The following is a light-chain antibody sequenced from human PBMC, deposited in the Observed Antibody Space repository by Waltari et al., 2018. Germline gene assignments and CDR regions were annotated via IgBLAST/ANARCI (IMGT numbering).Light chain of an antibody. CDR1: SSDVGGYNY. J-gene: IGLJ2*01. CDR3: SSYTSSSTPVV. CDR2: DVS. V-gene: IGLV2-14*01. Sequence: QSALTQPASVSGSPGQSITISCTGTSSDVGGYNYVSWYQQHPGKAPKLMIYDVSNRPSWVSNRFSGSKSGNTDALTISGLQAEDEADYYCSSYTSSSTPVVFGGGTKLTVL.